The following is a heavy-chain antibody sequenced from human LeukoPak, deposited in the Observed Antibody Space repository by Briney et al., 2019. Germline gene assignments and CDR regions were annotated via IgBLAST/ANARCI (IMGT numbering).Heavy chain of an antibody. Sequence: SETLSLTCTVSGGSISSYYWSWIRQPPGKGLEWIGYIYNSGSTNYNPSLKSRVTISVDTSKNQFSLKLSSVTAADTAVYYCARLRANGNYVNWFDPWGQGTLVTVSS. V-gene: IGHV4-59*08. CDR2: IYNSGST. D-gene: IGHD1-7*01. J-gene: IGHJ5*02. CDR1: GGSISSYY. CDR3: ARLRANGNYVNWFDP.